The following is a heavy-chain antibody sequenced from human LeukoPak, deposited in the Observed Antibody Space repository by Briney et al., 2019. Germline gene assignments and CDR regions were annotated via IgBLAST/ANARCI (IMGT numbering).Heavy chain of an antibody. CDR3: ARERLRFVDY. J-gene: IGHJ4*02. D-gene: IGHD3-10*01. CDR1: GFTFSNYA. CDR2: ISSSGTYL. Sequence: PGGSLRLSCAASGFTFSNYAMHWVRQAPGKGLEWVSSISSSGTYLYYADSVKGRFTISRDNAKNSLYLQMNSLRAEDTAVYYCARERLRFVDYWGQGTLVTVSS. V-gene: IGHV3-21*01.